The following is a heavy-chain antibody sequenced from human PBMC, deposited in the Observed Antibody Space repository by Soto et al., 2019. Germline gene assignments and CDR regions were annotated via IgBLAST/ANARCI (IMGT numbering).Heavy chain of an antibody. CDR2: IDPSDSYT. D-gene: IGHD5-12*01. J-gene: IGHJ4*02. Sequence: EVQLVQSGAEVKKPGESLRISCKGSGYSFTSYWISWVRQMPGKGLEWMGRIDPSDSYTNYSPSFQGHVTISADKSISTAYLQWSSLKASDTAMYYCARHWVQDAMATILFDYWGQGTLVTVSS. CDR3: ARHWVQDAMATILFDY. V-gene: IGHV5-10-1*03. CDR1: GYSFTSYW.